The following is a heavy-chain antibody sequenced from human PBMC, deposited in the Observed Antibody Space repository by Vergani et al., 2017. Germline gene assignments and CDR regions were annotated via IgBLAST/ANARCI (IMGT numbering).Heavy chain of an antibody. V-gene: IGHV3-21*01. CDR1: GFTFSSYS. CDR3: AREGGGIAVAGFDY. CDR2: ISSSSSYI. D-gene: IGHD6-19*01. Sequence: EVQLVESGGGLVKPGGSLRLSCAASGFTFSSYSMNWVRQAPGKGLEWVSSISSSSSYIYYADPVKGRFTISRDNAKNSLYLQMNSLRAEDTAVYYCAREGGGIAVAGFDYWGQGTLVTVSS. J-gene: IGHJ4*02.